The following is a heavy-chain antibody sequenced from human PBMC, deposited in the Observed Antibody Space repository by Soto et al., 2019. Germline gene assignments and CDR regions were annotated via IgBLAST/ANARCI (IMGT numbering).Heavy chain of an antibody. CDR3: ARDQEVVVVPAAGYGMDV. CDR1: GFTFSSYS. V-gene: IGHV3-21*01. J-gene: IGHJ6*02. CDR2: ISSSSSYI. Sequence: GGSLRLSCAASGFTFSSYSMNWVRQAPGKELEWVSSISSSSSYIYYADSVKGRFTISRDNAKNSLYLQMNSLRAEDTAVYYCARDQEVVVVPAAGYGMDVWGQGTTVTVSS. D-gene: IGHD2-2*01.